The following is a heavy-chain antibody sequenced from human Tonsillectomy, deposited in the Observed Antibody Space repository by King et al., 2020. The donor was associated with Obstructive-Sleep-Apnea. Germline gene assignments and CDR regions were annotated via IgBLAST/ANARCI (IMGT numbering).Heavy chain of an antibody. CDR2: IFYSGSA. CDR3: ARNGFYCIED. V-gene: IGHV4-4*02. J-gene: IGHJ4*02. Sequence: VQLQESGPGLVTPSGTLSLTCTVSGDSIGRDRWWSWVHQPPGKGLEWIAEIFYSGSANYNPSLGSRVTISVDRSQNQFSLRLNDVTAADTAVYFCARNGFYCIEDWGQGILVTVAS. CDR1: GDSIGRDRW. D-gene: IGHD2-21*02.